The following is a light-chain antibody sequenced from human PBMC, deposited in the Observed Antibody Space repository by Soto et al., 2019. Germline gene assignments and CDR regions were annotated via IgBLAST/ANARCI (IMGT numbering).Light chain of an antibody. J-gene: IGKJ1*01. CDR1: QSISNY. V-gene: IGKV3-11*01. CDR3: QQRSSWPWT. CDR2: DAS. Sequence: IVLTQSPATLSLSPWERASLSCRASQSISNYLAWYQQKPGQAPRLLIYDASNRATGIPVRFSGSGSGTDYTLTITNLEPEDFAIYYCQQRSSWPWTFGQGTKVDIK.